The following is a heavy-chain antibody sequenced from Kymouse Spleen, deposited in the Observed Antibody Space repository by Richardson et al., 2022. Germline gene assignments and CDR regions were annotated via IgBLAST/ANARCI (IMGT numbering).Heavy chain of an antibody. D-gene: IGHD3-3*01. V-gene: IGHV4-34*01. Sequence: QVQLQQWGAGLLKPSETLSLTCAVYGGSFSGYYWSWIRQPPGKGLEWIGEINHSGSTNYNPSLKSRVTISVDTSKNQFSLKLSSVTAADTAVYYCASLYYDFWSGYGFDPWGQGTLVTVSS. J-gene: IGHJ5*02. CDR2: INHSGST. CDR3: ASLYYDFWSGYGFDP. CDR1: GGSFSGYY.